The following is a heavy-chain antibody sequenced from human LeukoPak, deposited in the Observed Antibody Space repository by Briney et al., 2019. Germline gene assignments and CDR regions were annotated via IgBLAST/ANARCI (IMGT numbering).Heavy chain of an antibody. CDR3: AKDRGSSGWYSGY. CDR1: GFTFSSYG. CDR2: ISYDGSNK. V-gene: IGHV3-30*18. D-gene: IGHD6-19*01. Sequence: GGSLRLSCAASGFTFSSYGMHWVRQAPVKGLEWVAVISYDGSNKYYADSVKGRFTISRDNSKNTLYLQMNSLRAEDTAVYYCAKDRGSSGWYSGYWGQGTLVTVSS. J-gene: IGHJ4*02.